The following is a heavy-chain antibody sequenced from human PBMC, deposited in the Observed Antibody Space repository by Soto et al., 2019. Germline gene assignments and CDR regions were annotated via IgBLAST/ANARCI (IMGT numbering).Heavy chain of an antibody. CDR3: ARDLAAGDH. CDR1: GYTFTHYY. CDR2: INPASGST. J-gene: IGHJ4*02. D-gene: IGHD6-13*01. V-gene: IGHV1-46*01. Sequence: QVQLVQSGAEVKKPGASVKVSCRTSGYTFTHYYIHWVRQAPGQGVEWLGIINPASGSTNYAQKFQGRVTLTMDTSTTTCYMELSGLRAEDTAIFFCARDLAAGDHWGQGTLVNVSS.